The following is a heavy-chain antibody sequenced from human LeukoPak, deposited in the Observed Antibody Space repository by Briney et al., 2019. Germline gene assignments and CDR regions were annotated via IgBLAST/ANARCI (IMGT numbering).Heavy chain of an antibody. Sequence: GGSLRLSCAASGFTFSSYWMHWARQARGKGLVWVSRINSDGSSTSYADSVKGRFTISRDNAKNTLYVQMNSLRAEDTAVYYCARGPYGSATDYWGQGPLLPVSS. D-gene: IGHD3-10*01. CDR3: ARGPYGSATDY. CDR2: INSDGSST. V-gene: IGHV3-74*01. CDR1: GFTFSSYW. J-gene: IGHJ4*02.